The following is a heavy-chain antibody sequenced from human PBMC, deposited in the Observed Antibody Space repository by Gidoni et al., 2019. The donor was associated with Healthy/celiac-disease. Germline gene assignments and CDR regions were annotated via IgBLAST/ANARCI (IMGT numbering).Heavy chain of an antibody. CDR2: ISYDGSNK. D-gene: IGHD2-2*01. V-gene: IGHV3-30-3*01. CDR1: GLPFSSSA. Sequence: QVQLVESGGGVVQPGRSLRLSCAASGLPFSSSAMHWVRQAPGKGLEWVAVISYDGSNKYYADSVKGRFTISRDNSKNTLYLQMNSLRAEDTAVYYCARDWCTSCYPYYYYYGMDVWGQGTTVTVSS. CDR3: ARDWCTSCYPYYYYYGMDV. J-gene: IGHJ6*02.